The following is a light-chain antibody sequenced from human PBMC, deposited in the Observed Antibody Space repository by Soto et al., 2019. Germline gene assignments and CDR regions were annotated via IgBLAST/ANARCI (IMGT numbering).Light chain of an antibody. J-gene: IGKJ4*01. Sequence: EIVSTQSPATLSLSPGERATLSCRASQSVNIFLSWYQQKPGQAPRLLIYDASKRATGIPARFSGSGSGTDFTLTISSLEPEDFAVYYCQQRKDWPPTFGGGTKVEIK. CDR1: QSVNIF. CDR2: DAS. V-gene: IGKV3-11*01. CDR3: QQRKDWPPT.